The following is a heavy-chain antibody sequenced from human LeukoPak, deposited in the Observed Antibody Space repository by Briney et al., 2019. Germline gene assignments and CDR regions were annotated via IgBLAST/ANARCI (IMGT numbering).Heavy chain of an antibody. J-gene: IGHJ6*02. Sequence: GGSLRLSCAASGFTFDDYAMHWVRQAPGKGLEWVSLISGDGGSTYYADSVKGRFTISRDNSKNSLYLQMNSLRTEDTALYYCVKDIALYGMDVWGQGTTVTVSS. CDR1: GFTFDDYA. V-gene: IGHV3-43*02. CDR2: ISGDGGST. CDR3: VKDIALYGMDV.